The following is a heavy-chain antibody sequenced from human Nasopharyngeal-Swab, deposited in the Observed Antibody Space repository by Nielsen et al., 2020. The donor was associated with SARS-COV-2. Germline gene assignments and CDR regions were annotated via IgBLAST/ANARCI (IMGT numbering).Heavy chain of an antibody. J-gene: IGHJ4*02. CDR3: ARAFYDYGDPNHYFEF. V-gene: IGHV1-2*02. CDR2: INPHSRGT. D-gene: IGHD4/OR15-4a*01. CDR1: ANTFTGSY. Sequence: ASVKVSCKASANTFTGSYIHWVRQAPGQGLEWMGWINPHSRGTKYAQKFQGRVTMTSDTSINTAYMELRRLRSDDTAVYYCARAFYDYGDPNHYFEFWGQGTLVTVSS.